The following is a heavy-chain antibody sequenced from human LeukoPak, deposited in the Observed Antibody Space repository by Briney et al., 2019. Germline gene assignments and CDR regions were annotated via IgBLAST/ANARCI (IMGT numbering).Heavy chain of an antibody. Sequence: ASVKVSCKASGYTFTSYYINWVRQATGQGLEWMGWMNPNSGNTGYAQKFQGRVTITRNTSISTAYMELSSLTSEDTAVYYCARVTSAVAGGDYWGQGTLVTVSS. CDR2: MNPNSGNT. CDR1: GYTFTSYY. D-gene: IGHD6-19*01. J-gene: IGHJ4*02. V-gene: IGHV1-8*03. CDR3: ARVTSAVAGGDY.